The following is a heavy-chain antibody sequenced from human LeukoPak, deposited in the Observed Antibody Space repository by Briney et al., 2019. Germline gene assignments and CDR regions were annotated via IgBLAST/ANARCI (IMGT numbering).Heavy chain of an antibody. V-gene: IGHV1-18*01. D-gene: IGHD3-10*01. CDR1: GYTLTSYG. CDR3: ARGGITMVRGVIINEFLADAFDI. Sequence: ASVKVSCKASGYTLTSYGISWVRQAPGQGLEWMGWISAYNGNTNYAQKLQGRVTMTTDTSTSTAYMELRSLRSDDTAVYYCARGGITMVRGVIINEFLADAFDIWGQGTMVTVSS. CDR2: ISAYNGNT. J-gene: IGHJ3*02.